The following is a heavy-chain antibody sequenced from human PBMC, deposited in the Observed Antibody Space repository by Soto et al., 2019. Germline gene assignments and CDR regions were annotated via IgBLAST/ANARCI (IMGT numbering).Heavy chain of an antibody. CDR2: IKSKTDGETT. J-gene: IGHJ4*02. CDR1: GFTFSNAW. Sequence: GGSLRLSCAASGFTFSNAWMVCVRQAPGKGLEWIGLIKSKTDGETTAYAAPVKGRFTISRDDSKNTVYLQMDSLKAEDTGVYYCAKVQSSSSSRSRYWFDYWGQGAPVTVSS. D-gene: IGHD6-6*01. CDR3: AKVQSSSSSRSRYWFDY. V-gene: IGHV3-15*01.